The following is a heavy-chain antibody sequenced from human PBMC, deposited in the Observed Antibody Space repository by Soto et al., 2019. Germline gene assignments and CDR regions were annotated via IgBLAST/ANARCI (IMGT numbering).Heavy chain of an antibody. CDR1: GGSISSGDYS. J-gene: IGHJ5*02. CDR2: IYNSGIT. CDR3: ARGVTVFGLVSRFWFDP. V-gene: IGHV4-30-4*01. D-gene: IGHD3-3*01. Sequence: SETPSLTCTVSGGSISSGDYSWSWVRQSPGKGLEWIGHIYNSGITYYNPSLKSRVVISIDTSRNQFSLRLNSLTAADRAVYFCARGVTVFGLVSRFWFDPWGQGTVVTVSS.